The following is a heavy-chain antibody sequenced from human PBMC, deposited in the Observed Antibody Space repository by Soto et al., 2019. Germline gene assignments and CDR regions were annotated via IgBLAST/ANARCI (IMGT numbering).Heavy chain of an antibody. Sequence: GESLKVSCKGSVYSFTSYWISWVRQMPGKGLWWMGMIDPSDTYTNYNPSFQGHVTTSADMTITTAHLQCSSLKASNTAMYYCASPNIAAFTTNDAFDIWGQGTMVTVSS. D-gene: IGHD6-6*01. CDR1: VYSFTSYW. V-gene: IGHV5-10-1*01. CDR2: IDPSDTYT. CDR3: ASPNIAAFTTNDAFDI. J-gene: IGHJ3*02.